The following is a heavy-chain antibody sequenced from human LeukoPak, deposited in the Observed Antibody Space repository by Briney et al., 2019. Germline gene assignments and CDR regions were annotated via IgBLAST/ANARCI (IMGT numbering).Heavy chain of an antibody. CDR1: GFTFSSYA. V-gene: IGHV3-64*01. D-gene: IGHD3-3*01. J-gene: IGHJ4*02. Sequence: PGGSLRLSCAASGFTFSSYAMHWVRQAPGKGLEYVSAISSNGGSTYYANSVKGRFTISRDNSKNTLYLQMGSLRAEDMAVYYCARPRDFWSGYYLDYWGQRTLVTVSS. CDR2: ISSNGGST. CDR3: ARPRDFWSGYYLDY.